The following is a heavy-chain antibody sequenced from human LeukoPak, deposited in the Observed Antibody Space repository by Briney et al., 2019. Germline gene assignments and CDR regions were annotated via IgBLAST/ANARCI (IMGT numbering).Heavy chain of an antibody. D-gene: IGHD1-26*01. CDR1: GYTFTNYA. Sequence: ASVKVSCKGSGYTFTNYAVHWVRQAPGQRLEWLGWINPGNGDTKYSQNFQGRVTVTSDTSAATAYVELNSLTSEDTAVYYCARGAPAYSGSYYVARWFDPWGQGTLVTVSS. V-gene: IGHV1-3*01. CDR3: ARGAPAYSGSYYVARWFDP. CDR2: INPGNGDT. J-gene: IGHJ5*02.